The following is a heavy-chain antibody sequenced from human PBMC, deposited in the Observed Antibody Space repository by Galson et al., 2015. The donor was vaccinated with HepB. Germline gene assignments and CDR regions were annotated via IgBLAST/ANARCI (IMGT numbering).Heavy chain of an antibody. CDR1: GFTFGVYA. V-gene: IGHV3-49*03. Sequence: SLRLSCAGSGFTFGVYAVSWFRQAPGKGLEWVGFIRRRADGGTTEYAASVRGRFTISRDDSKSIAYLQMNSLKSEDTAMYYCSRGSYCTNGVCYPDYYYYYYMDVWGKGTTVAVSS. CDR3: SRGSYCTNGVCYPDYYYYYYMDV. D-gene: IGHD2-8*01. J-gene: IGHJ6*03. CDR2: IRRRADGGTT.